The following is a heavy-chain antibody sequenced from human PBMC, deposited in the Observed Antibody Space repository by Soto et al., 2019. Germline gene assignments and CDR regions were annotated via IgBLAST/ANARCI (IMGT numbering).Heavy chain of an antibody. V-gene: IGHV4-59*08. J-gene: IGHJ6*03. CDR1: GGSISSYY. Sequence: SETLSLTCTVSGGSISSYYWSWIRQPPGKGLEWIGYIYYSGSTNYNPSLKRRVTISVDTSKNQFSLKLSSVTAADTAVYYCARLTNPYGGETISRHYYYYMDVWGKGTTVTVSS. CDR2: IYYSGST. D-gene: IGHD4-17*01. CDR3: ARLTNPYGGETISRHYYYYMDV.